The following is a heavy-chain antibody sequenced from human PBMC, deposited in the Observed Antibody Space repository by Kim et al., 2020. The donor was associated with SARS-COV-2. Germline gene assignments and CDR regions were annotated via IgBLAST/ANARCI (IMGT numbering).Heavy chain of an antibody. Sequence: ASVKVSCKASGYTFTSYGISWVRQAPGQGLEWMGWISAYNGNTNYAQKLQGRVTMTTDTSTSTAYMELRSLRSDDTAVYYCARDPGGADYDFWSGYSPNNWFDPWGQGTLVTVSS. J-gene: IGHJ5*02. V-gene: IGHV1-18*04. CDR1: GYTFTSYG. CDR3: ARDPGGADYDFWSGYSPNNWFDP. D-gene: IGHD3-3*01. CDR2: ISAYNGNT.